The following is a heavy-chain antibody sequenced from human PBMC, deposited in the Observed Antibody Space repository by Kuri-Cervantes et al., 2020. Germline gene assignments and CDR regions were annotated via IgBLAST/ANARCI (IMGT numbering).Heavy chain of an antibody. CDR3: ARDRQQIDFDSPKTGYSSGWSYYYGMDV. Sequence: SETLSLTCTVSGGSISSGDYYWSWIRQPPGKGLEWIGYIYYSGSTYYNPSLKSRVTISVDTSKNQFSLKLSSVTAADTAVYYCARDRQQIDFDSPKTGYSSGWSYYYGMDVWGQGTTVTVSS. J-gene: IGHJ6*02. CDR1: GGSISSGDYY. CDR2: IYYSGST. V-gene: IGHV4-30-4*01. D-gene: IGHD6-19*01.